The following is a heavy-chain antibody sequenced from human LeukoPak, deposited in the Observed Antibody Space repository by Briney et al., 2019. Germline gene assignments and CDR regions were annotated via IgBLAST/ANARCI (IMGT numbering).Heavy chain of an antibody. J-gene: IGHJ6*02. V-gene: IGHV3-21*01. D-gene: IGHD3-22*01. CDR2: VSSSSTSI. Sequence: PGGSLSLSCAASGFTFSSYSMNWVRQAPGKGLEWVSSVSSSSTSIYYADSVKGRFTISRDNAKNSLYLQMNSLRAEDTAVYYCAGVPPYYDSGVYLRYYCYGMDVWGQGTTVTVSS. CDR3: AGVPPYYDSGVYLRYYCYGMDV. CDR1: GFTFSSYS.